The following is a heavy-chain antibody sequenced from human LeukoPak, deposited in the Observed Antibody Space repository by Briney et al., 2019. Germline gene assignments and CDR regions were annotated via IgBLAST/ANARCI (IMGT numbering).Heavy chain of an antibody. CDR1: GYTFTSYA. CDR2: INTNTGNP. J-gene: IGHJ3*02. V-gene: IGHV7-4-1*02. Sequence: ASVKVSCKASGYTFTSYAMNWVRQAPGQGLEWMGWINTNTGNPTYAQGFTGRFVFSLDTSVSTAYLQISSLKAEDTAVYYCAREGSSANPRGRAFDIWGQGTMVTVSS. D-gene: IGHD2-2*01. CDR3: AREGSSANPRGRAFDI.